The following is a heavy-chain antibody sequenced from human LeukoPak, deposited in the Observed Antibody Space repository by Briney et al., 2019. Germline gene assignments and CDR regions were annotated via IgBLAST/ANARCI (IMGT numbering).Heavy chain of an antibody. Sequence: SCKASGFTFSSYGMHWVRQAPGKGLERVAVIWYEGSNKYYADSVKGRFTISRDNSKNTLYLQMNSLRVEDTAVYYCARAITGDLHNWFDPWGQGTLVTVSS. V-gene: IGHV3-33*01. D-gene: IGHD7-27*01. J-gene: IGHJ5*02. CDR3: ARAITGDLHNWFDP. CDR2: IWYEGSNK. CDR1: GFTFSSYG.